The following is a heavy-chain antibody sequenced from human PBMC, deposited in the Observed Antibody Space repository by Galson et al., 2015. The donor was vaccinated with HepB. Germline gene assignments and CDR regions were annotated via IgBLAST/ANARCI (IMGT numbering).Heavy chain of an antibody. CDR2: IKSKADGGTT. D-gene: IGHD6-25*01. CDR3: TAGFEQRGRYFYYYNGMDV. J-gene: IGHJ6*02. Sequence: SLRLSCAVSGFTFSSTWMSWVRQSPGKGLEWVGRIKSKADGGTTDYAAPAKGRFTISRDDSKNTLYVQMNSLKSEDTAVYYCTAGFEQRGRYFYYYNGMDVWGQGTTVTVSS. CDR1: GFTFSSTW. V-gene: IGHV3-15*01.